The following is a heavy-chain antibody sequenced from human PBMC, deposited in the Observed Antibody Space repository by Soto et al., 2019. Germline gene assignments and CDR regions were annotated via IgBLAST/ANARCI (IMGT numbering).Heavy chain of an antibody. V-gene: IGHV1-69*01. CDR1: GGNFITFA. CDR2: IIPISSTT. CDR3: AKNLGIDPFGSYGLDV. J-gene: IGHJ6*02. D-gene: IGHD7-27*01. Sequence: QVELMQSGAEVKKPEASVKVSCKVSGGNFITFAISWVRQAPGQGLEWMGEIIPISSTTKSAHKFQDRVTISADGSSSTLHMELRSLKSEQPAIYFCAKNLGIDPFGSYGLDVWGQGTTVIVSS.